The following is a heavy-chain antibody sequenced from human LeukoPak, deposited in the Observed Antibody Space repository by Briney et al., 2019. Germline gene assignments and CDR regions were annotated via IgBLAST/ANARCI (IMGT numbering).Heavy chain of an antibody. Sequence: SETLSLTCTVSGGSISSYYGSWIRQPPGKGLEWIGYIYYSGSTNYNPSLKSRVTISVDTSKNQFSLKLSSVTAADTAVYYCARGSGRPPYYFDYWGQGTLVTVSS. CDR3: ARGSGRPPYYFDY. CDR1: GGSISSYY. CDR2: IYYSGST. J-gene: IGHJ4*02. D-gene: IGHD3-10*01. V-gene: IGHV4-59*01.